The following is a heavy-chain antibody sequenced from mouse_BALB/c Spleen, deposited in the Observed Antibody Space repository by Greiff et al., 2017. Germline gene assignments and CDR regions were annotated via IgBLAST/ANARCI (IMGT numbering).Heavy chain of an antibody. CDR2: ISSGSSTI. J-gene: IGHJ2*01. CDR1: GFTFSSFG. Sequence: DVMLVESGGGLVQPGGSRKLSCAASGFTFSSFGMHWVRQAPEKGLEWVAYISSGSSTIYYADTVKGRFTISRDNPKNTLFLQMTSLRSEDTAMYYCARSYYRYDADYWGQGTTLTVSS. V-gene: IGHV5-17*02. D-gene: IGHD2-14*01. CDR3: ARSYYRYDADY.